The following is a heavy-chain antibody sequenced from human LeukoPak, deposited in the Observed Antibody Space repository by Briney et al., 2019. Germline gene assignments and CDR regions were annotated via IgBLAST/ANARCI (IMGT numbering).Heavy chain of an antibody. D-gene: IGHD6-13*01. CDR3: ARLQYSSSWYEDY. CDR1: GGSISSGGYY. J-gene: IGHJ4*02. Sequence: SETLSLTCTVSGGSISSGGYYWSWIRQPPGKGLEWIGYIYHSGSTYYNPSLKSRVTISVDRSKNQFSLKLSSVTAADTAVYYCARLQYSSSWYEDYWGQGNLVTVSS. CDR2: IYHSGST. V-gene: IGHV4-30-2*01.